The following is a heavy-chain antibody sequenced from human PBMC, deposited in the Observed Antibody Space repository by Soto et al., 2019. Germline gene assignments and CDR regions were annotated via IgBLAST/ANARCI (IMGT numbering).Heavy chain of an antibody. Sequence: LRLSCAASGFTFSSYAMSWVRQAPGKGLEWVSAISGSGGSTYYADSVKGRFTISRDNSKNTLYLQMNSLRAEDTAVYYCAKDPPRYSGYDSIFDYWGQGTLVTVSS. V-gene: IGHV3-23*01. CDR3: AKDPPRYSGYDSIFDY. J-gene: IGHJ4*02. CDR1: GFTFSSYA. D-gene: IGHD5-12*01. CDR2: ISGSGGST.